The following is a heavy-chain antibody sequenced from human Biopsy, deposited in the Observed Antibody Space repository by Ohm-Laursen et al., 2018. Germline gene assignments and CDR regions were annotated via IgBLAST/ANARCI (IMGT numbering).Heavy chain of an antibody. CDR2: IKNEIDGGTT. Sequence: SLRLSCAASGFTFSHAWMSWVRQAPGKGLEWVGRIKNEIDGGTTDYAAPVKGRFTILRDDSKNMLFLQMDSLKTEDTAVYYCTHHYDASDDVFDIWGQGTVVTVPS. V-gene: IGHV3-15*01. CDR3: THHYDASDDVFDI. D-gene: IGHD3-22*01. J-gene: IGHJ3*02. CDR1: GFTFSHAW.